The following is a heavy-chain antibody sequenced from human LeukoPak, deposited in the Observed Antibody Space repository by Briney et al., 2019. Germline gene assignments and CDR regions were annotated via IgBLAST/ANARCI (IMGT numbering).Heavy chain of an antibody. J-gene: IGHJ4*02. CDR3: AREAYDYVWGSYRFPVYFDY. CDR1: GGTFSSYA. CDR2: IIPILGIA. D-gene: IGHD3-16*02. V-gene: IGHV1-69*04. Sequence: ASVKVSCKASGGTFSSYAISWVRQAPGQGLEWMGRIIPILGIANYAQKFQGGVTITADKSTSTAYMELSSLRSEDTAVYYCAREAYDYVWGSYRFPVYFDYWGQGTLVTVSS.